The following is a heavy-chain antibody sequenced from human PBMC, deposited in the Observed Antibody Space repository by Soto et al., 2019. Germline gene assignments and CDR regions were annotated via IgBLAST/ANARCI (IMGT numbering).Heavy chain of an antibody. V-gene: IGHV4-34*01. J-gene: IGHJ2*01. CDR1: GGSFSPYF. CDR2: INHSGST. CDR3: ARLASGWQYYYFDF. D-gene: IGHD6-19*01. Sequence: QVQLQQWGAGLLKPSETLSLTCAVYGGSFSPYFWSWIRQPPGKGLEWIGEINHSGSTNYNPSLPRQATLSVDTSKNPVSLKLTSVPAADTAVYYCARLASGWQYYYFDFWGRGTPVTVSS.